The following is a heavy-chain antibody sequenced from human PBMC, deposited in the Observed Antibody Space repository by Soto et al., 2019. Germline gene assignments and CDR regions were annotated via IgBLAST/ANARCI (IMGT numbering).Heavy chain of an antibody. V-gene: IGHV1-69*02. CDR2: IIPILGIA. CDR1: GGTFSSYT. Sequence: SVKVSCKAAGGTFSSYTISWVRQAPGQGLEWMGRIIPILGIASYAQKFQGRVTITADKSTSTAYMELSSLRSEDTAVYYCARVQTNNYYYYYGMDVWGQGTTVTVSS. CDR3: ARVQTNNYYYYYGMDV. J-gene: IGHJ6*02. D-gene: IGHD1-1*01.